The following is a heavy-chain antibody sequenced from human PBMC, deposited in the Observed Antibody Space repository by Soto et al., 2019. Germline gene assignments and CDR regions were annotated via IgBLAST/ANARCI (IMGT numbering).Heavy chain of an antibody. V-gene: IGHV3-7*01. D-gene: IGHD5-12*01. CDR3: AKLPGRYSGYDLDY. CDR1: GFTFSSYW. J-gene: IGHJ4*02. Sequence: PGGSLRLSCAASGFTFSSYWMSWVRQAPGKGLEWVANIKQDGSEKYYVDSVKGRFTISRDNSKNTLYLQMNSLRAEDTAVYYCAKLPGRYSGYDLDYWGQGTLVTVSS. CDR2: IKQDGSEK.